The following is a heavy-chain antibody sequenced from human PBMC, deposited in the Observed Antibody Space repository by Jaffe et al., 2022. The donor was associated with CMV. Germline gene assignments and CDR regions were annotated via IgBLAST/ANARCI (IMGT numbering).Heavy chain of an antibody. D-gene: IGHD3-22*01. CDR2: IWYDGSNK. CDR3: ARGASHYYDSSGYYLFDY. J-gene: IGHJ4*02. CDR1: GFTFSSYG. Sequence: QVQLVESGGGVVQPGRSLRLSCAASGFTFSSYGMHWVRQAPGKGLEWVAVIWYDGSNKYYADSVKGRFTISRDNSKNTLYLQMNSLRAEDTAVYYCARGASHYYDSSGYYLFDYWGQGTLVTVSS. V-gene: IGHV3-33*01.